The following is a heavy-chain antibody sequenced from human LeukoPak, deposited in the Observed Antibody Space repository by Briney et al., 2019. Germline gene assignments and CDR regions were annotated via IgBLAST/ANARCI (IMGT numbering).Heavy chain of an antibody. CDR2: INPNSGGT. V-gene: IGHV1-2*02. CDR1: GYTFTGYY. D-gene: IGHD4-17*01. Sequence: GASVKVSCKASGYTFTGYYMHWVRQAPGQGLEWMGWINPNSGGTNYAQKFQGRVTMTRDTSISTVYMELSRLRSDDTAVYYCARDPQVDIDYGDPWGNYWGQGTLVTVSS. CDR3: ARDPQVDIDYGDPWGNY. J-gene: IGHJ4*02.